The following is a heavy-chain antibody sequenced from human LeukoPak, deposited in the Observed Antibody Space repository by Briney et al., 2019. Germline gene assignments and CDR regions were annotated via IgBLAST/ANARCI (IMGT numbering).Heavy chain of an antibody. CDR3: ARTEFLTTVTTPFDY. CDR2: INHSGST. CDR1: GGSFSGYY. D-gene: IGHD4-17*01. V-gene: IGHV4-34*01. Sequence: SETLSLTCAVYGGSFSGYYWSWIRQPPGKGLEWIGEINHSGSTNYNPSLKSRVTISVDTSKNQFSLKLSSVTAADTAVYYCARTEFLTTVTTPFDYWGQGTLVTVSS. J-gene: IGHJ4*02.